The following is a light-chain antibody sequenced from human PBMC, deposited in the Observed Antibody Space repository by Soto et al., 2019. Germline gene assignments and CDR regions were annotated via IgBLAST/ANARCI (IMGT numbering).Light chain of an antibody. J-gene: IGKJ2*01. CDR3: EQYGGSPLYT. CDR1: QSVSSSY. V-gene: IGKV3-20*01. Sequence: EIVLTQSPGTLSLSPGERATLSCRASQSVSSSYLAGYQQKPGQAPRLLIYGASSRATGIPDRFSGSGSGTDFTLTISRLEPEDFSVYYCEQYGGSPLYTFGQGTKLEI. CDR2: GAS.